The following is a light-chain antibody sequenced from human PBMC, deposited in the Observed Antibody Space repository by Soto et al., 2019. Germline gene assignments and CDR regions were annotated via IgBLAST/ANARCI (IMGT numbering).Light chain of an antibody. CDR3: QRYGGAAWT. CDR1: QSVSSSY. Sequence: EIVLTQSPGTPSLSPGERATLSCRASQSVSSSYVAWYQQRPGQPPRLLISGASSRATGIPDRFSGSGSGTDFTLTISQLEPEDVGVYHCQRYGGAAWTFGQGKKGEI. CDR2: GAS. V-gene: IGKV3-20*01. J-gene: IGKJ1*01.